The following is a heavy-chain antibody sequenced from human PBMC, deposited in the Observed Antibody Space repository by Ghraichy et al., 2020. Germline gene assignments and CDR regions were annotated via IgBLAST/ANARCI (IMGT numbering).Heavy chain of an antibody. D-gene: IGHD6-19*01. CDR1: GFTFSSYA. Sequence: GGSLRLSCAASGFTFSSYAMSWVRQAPGKGLEWVSAISGSGGSTYYADSVKGRFTISRDNSKNTLYLQMNSLRAEDTAVYYWAKDRDGYSSPKYFDYWGQGTLVTVSS. V-gene: IGHV3-23*01. CDR2: ISGSGGST. CDR3: AKDRDGYSSPKYFDY. J-gene: IGHJ4*02.